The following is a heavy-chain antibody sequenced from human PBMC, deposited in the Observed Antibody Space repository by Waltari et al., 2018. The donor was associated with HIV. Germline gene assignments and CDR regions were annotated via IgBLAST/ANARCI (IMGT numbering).Heavy chain of an antibody. D-gene: IGHD2-15*01. CDR1: GYTFTGYY. CDR2: INPNSGGT. Sequence: QVQLVQSGAEVKKPGASVKVSCKASGYTFTGYYMHWVRQAPGQGLEWMGWINPNSGGTNYAQKCQGRVTMTRDTSISTAYMELSRLRSDDTAVYYCARENKDCSGGSCYSPNFDYWGQGTLVTVSS. J-gene: IGHJ4*02. V-gene: IGHV1-2*02. CDR3: ARENKDCSGGSCYSPNFDY.